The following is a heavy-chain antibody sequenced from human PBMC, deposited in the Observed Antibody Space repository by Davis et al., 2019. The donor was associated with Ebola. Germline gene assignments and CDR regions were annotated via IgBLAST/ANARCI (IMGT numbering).Heavy chain of an antibody. CDR2: TYYNSKWYS. D-gene: IGHD5-12*01. V-gene: IGHV6-1*01. J-gene: IGHJ5*02. Sequence: HSQTLSLTCAISGDSVSSGGWTWIRQSPSRGLEWLGRTYYNSKWYSDYATSVRGRITINADTSGNKFYLQLNSVTPDDTAVYYCTRGWLRGWFDPWGQGTQVIVSS. CDR3: TRGWLRGWFDP. CDR1: GDSVSSGG.